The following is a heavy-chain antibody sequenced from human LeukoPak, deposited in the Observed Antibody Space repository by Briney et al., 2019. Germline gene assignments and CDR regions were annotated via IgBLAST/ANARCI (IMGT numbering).Heavy chain of an antibody. Sequence: ASVKVSCKVSGYTLTELPMHWVRQAPGKGLEWMGGFDPEDGETIYAQKFQGRVTMTEDTSTDTAYMELSSLRSEDTAVYYCATGLRYFDWLTPTERWGQGTLVTVSS. J-gene: IGHJ4*02. CDR2: FDPEDGET. D-gene: IGHD3-9*01. CDR3: ATGLRYFDWLTPTER. V-gene: IGHV1-24*01. CDR1: GYTLTELP.